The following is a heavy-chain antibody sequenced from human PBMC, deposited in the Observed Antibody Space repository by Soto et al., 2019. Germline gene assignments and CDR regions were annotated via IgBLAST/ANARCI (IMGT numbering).Heavy chain of an antibody. D-gene: IGHD6-19*01. CDR3: VRDGYRSGWEWFDP. CDR1: GYNFTNYD. CDR2: IRANKDKT. J-gene: IGHJ5*02. V-gene: IGHV1-18*01. Sequence: VQLVQSGAEVKKPGASVKVSCKASGYNFTNYDISWVRQAPGQGLEWLGWIRANKDKTDYAQKFQGRVTMTTETSTSTVYMELRSLRSVDTAVYYCVRDGYRSGWEWFDPWGQGTLVTVS.